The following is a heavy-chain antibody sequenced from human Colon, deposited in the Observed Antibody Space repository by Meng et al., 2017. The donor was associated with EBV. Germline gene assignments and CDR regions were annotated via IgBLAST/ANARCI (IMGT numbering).Heavy chain of an antibody. CDR2: IYHGGTT. Sequence: QLLLQGSDSGLVRPPQSLSLTCAVSGDSTSSGDYSWSWIRQPPGQGLEWIGYIYHGGTTYNTSLKSRVTISVDNSKNQFSLRLTSVTAADTAVYYCARGPYCGGDCYWFDPWGQGTLVTVSS. CDR1: GDSTSSGDYS. D-gene: IGHD2-21*02. CDR3: ARGPYCGGDCYWFDP. J-gene: IGHJ5*02. V-gene: IGHV4-30-2*01.